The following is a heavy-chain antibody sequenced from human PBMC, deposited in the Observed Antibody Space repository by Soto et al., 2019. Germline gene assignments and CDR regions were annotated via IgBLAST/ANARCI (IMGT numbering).Heavy chain of an antibody. V-gene: IGHV1-46*01. Sequence: SAKASWKESGDTIRRYYMDLVRQAPEQGLEWMGIINPSGGSTSYAQKFQGRVTMTRDTSTSTVYMELSSLRSEDTAVYYCAKDPDIVVVVAGAFDIWGHGTIVTVSS. D-gene: IGHD2-15*01. CDR1: GDTIRRYY. CDR3: AKDPDIVVVVAGAFDI. J-gene: IGHJ3*02. CDR2: INPSGGST.